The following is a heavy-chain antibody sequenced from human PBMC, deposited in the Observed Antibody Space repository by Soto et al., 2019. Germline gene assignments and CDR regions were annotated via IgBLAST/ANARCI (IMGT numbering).Heavy chain of an antibody. V-gene: IGHV3-23*01. Sequence: PGGSLRLSCAASGFTFSSYAMSWVRQAPGKGLEWVSAISGSGGSTYYADSVKGRFTISRDNSKNTLYLQMNSLRAEDTAVYYCAKVPYSGSYLAYFDYWGQGTLVTVSS. J-gene: IGHJ4*02. CDR2: ISGSGGST. D-gene: IGHD1-26*01. CDR1: GFTFSSYA. CDR3: AKVPYSGSYLAYFDY.